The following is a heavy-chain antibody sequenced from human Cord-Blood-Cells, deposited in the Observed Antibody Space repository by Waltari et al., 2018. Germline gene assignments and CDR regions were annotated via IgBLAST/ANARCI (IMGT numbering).Heavy chain of an antibody. CDR1: GYTFTSYD. J-gene: IGHJ2*01. D-gene: IGHD1-1*01. CDR2: INHNSGKA. Sequence: QVQLVQSGAEVKKPGASVKVSCKASGYTFTSYDINWVRQATGQGLEWMGWINHNSGKAGAAQKCQGRVTMTRNTSISTAYMELSSLRSEDTAVYYCARVERTGFTYWYFDLWGRGTLVTVSS. V-gene: IGHV1-8*01. CDR3: ARVERTGFTYWYFDL.